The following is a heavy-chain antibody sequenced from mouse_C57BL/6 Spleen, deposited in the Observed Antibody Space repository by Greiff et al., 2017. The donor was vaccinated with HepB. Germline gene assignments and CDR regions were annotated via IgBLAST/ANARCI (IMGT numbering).Heavy chain of an antibody. CDR1: GYTFTSYW. J-gene: IGHJ2*01. V-gene: IGHV1-61*01. D-gene: IGHD2-4*01. Sequence: QVQLKQPGAELVRPGSSVKLSCKASGYTFTSYWMDWVKQRPGQGLEWIGNIYPSDSETHYNQKFKDKATLTVDKSSSTAYMQLSSLTSEDSAVYYCARAADYDVRDYWGQGTTLTVSS. CDR2: IYPSDSET. CDR3: ARAADYDVRDY.